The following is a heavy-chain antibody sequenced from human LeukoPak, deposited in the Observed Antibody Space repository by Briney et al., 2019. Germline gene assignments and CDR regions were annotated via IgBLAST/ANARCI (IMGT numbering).Heavy chain of an antibody. CDR2: IYYSGST. V-gene: IGHV4-59*12. CDR1: GGSISSYY. CDR3: ARATQWLVQVGWFDP. J-gene: IGHJ5*02. Sequence: SETLSLTCTVSGGSISSYYWSWIRQPPGKGLEWIGYIYYSGSTNYNPSLKSRVTISVDTSKNQFSLKLSSVTAADTAVYYCARATQWLVQVGWFDPWGQGTLVTVSS. D-gene: IGHD6-19*01.